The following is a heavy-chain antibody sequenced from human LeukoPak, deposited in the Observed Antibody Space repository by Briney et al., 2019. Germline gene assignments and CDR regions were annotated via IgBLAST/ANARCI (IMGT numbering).Heavy chain of an antibody. CDR2: ISGSGGST. CDR1: GFTFSSYA. D-gene: IGHD3-10*01. CDR3: AKIQPPGHRDLPLHFDY. J-gene: IGHJ4*02. V-gene: IGHV3-23*01. Sequence: GGSLRLSCAASGFTFSSYAMSWVRQAPGKGLEWVSLISGSGGSTYYADSVKGRFTISRDNSKNTLYLQMNSLRAEDTAVYYCAKIQPPGHRDLPLHFDYWGQGTLVTVSS.